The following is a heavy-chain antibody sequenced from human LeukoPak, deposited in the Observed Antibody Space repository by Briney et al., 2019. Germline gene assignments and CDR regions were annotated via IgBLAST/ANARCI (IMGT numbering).Heavy chain of an antibody. Sequence: SGGSLRLSCAASGFTFSSYGMHWVPQAPGKGLEWVAFIRYDGSNKYYADSVKGRFTISRDNSKNTLYLQMNSLRAEDTAVYYCAKSPQSLVYYGSGSYLFWGQGTLVTVST. J-gene: IGHJ1*01. CDR2: IRYDGSNK. D-gene: IGHD3-10*01. V-gene: IGHV3-30*02. CDR1: GFTFSSYG. CDR3: AKSPQSLVYYGSGSYLF.